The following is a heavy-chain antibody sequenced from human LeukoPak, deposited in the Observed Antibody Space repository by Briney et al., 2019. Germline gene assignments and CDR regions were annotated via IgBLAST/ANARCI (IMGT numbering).Heavy chain of an antibody. CDR2: SSSDGSSK. CDR1: GFSFSDYS. Sequence: GRSLRLSCEASGFSFSDYSVHWVRQAPGQGLEWVAFSSSDGSSKHYAGSVRGRFTVSRDDYKNSMSLEMSSLRPEDTALYYCARGHTPGSFLMDYWGQGTLVTVSS. D-gene: IGHD3-10*01. V-gene: IGHV3-30*04. CDR3: ARGHTPGSFLMDY. J-gene: IGHJ4*02.